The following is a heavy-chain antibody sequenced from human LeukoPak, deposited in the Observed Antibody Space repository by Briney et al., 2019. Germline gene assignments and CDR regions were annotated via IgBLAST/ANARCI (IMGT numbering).Heavy chain of an antibody. CDR3: ARYVDTAMVRFDY. D-gene: IGHD5-18*01. CDR2: IYPGDSDT. J-gene: IGHJ4*02. V-gene: IGHV5-51*01. Sequence: GESPKISCKGSGYSFTNYWIGWVRQMPGKGLEWMGIIYPGDSDTRYSPSFQGQVTISADKSISTAYLQWSSLKASDTAMYYCARYVDTAMVRFDYWGQGTLVTVSS. CDR1: GYSFTNYW.